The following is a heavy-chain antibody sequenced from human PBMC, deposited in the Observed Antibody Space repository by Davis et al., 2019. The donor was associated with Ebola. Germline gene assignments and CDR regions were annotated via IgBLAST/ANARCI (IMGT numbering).Heavy chain of an antibody. CDR2: IYYSGSA. Sequence: SETLSLTCTVSGGSISSYYWSWIRQPPGKGLEWIGYIYYSGSANYNPSLKSRVTISVDKSKNQFPLKLSSVTAADTAVYYCARGQSSSWYRLDYWGQGTLVTVSS. J-gene: IGHJ4*02. CDR1: GGSISSYY. D-gene: IGHD6-13*01. CDR3: ARGQSSSWYRLDY. V-gene: IGHV4-59*01.